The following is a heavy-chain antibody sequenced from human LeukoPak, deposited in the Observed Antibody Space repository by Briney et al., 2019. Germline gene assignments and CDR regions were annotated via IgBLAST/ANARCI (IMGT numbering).Heavy chain of an antibody. V-gene: IGHV3-30*18. Sequence: PGGSLRLSCAASGFTFSSYGMPWVRQAPGKGLKWVAAMLYDGSNKYYTDSVKGRFTISRDNAKNSLYLQMNSLRAEDTALYYCAKDIANWNDGSFDYWGQGTLVTVSS. CDR2: MLYDGSNK. D-gene: IGHD1-1*01. J-gene: IGHJ4*02. CDR3: AKDIANWNDGSFDY. CDR1: GFTFSSYG.